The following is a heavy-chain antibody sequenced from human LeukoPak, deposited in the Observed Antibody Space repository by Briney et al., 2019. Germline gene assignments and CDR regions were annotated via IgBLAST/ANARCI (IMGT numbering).Heavy chain of an antibody. CDR2: IKGDGSST. J-gene: IGHJ4*02. CDR1: GFTFSSYA. CDR3: ARDGYSFGHDFDY. V-gene: IGHV3-74*01. Sequence: PGGSLRLSCAASGFTFSSYAMHWVRHTPGKGLVWVSRIKGDGSSTSYADSVKGRFTISRDNAKNTLYLQMNSLRAEDTAVYYCARDGYSFGHDFDYWGQGTLVTVFS. D-gene: IGHD5-18*01.